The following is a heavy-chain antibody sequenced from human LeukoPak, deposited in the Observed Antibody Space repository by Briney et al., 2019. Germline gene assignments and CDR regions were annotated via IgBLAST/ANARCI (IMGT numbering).Heavy chain of an antibody. D-gene: IGHD3-10*01. CDR1: GFSLSTSGVG. CDR3: ARLWFGELLSNHFDY. V-gene: IGHV2-5*02. CDR2: IYWDDDM. Sequence: SGPTLVKPTQTLTLTCTFSGFSLSTSGVGVGWIRQPPGKALEWLALIYWDDDMRYSPSLKSRLTITKDTSKNQVVLTMTNMDPVDTATYYCARLWFGELLSNHFDYWGQGTLVTVSS. J-gene: IGHJ4*02.